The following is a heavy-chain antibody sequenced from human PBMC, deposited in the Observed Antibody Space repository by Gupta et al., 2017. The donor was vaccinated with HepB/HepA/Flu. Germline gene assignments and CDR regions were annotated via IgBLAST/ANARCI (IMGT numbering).Heavy chain of an antibody. Sequence: QVQLQQWGAGLLKPSETLSLTCAVYGGSFSGYYWSWIRQPPGKGLAWIGEINHSGSTNYNPSLKSRVTISVDTSKNQFSLKLSSVTAADTAVYYCARSGPINSSSWYDDWFDPWGQGTLVTVSS. J-gene: IGHJ5*02. V-gene: IGHV4-34*01. CDR2: INHSGST. CDR1: GGSFSGYY. D-gene: IGHD6-13*01. CDR3: ARSGPINSSSWYDDWFDP.